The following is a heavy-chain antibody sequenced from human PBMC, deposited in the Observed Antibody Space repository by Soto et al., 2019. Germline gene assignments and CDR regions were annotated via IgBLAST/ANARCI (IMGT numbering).Heavy chain of an antibody. D-gene: IGHD2-2*01. Sequence: GGSLRLSCAASGFTFSSYAMSWVRQAPGKGLEWVSAISGSGGSTYYADSVKGRFTISRDNSKNTLYLQMNSLRAEDTAVYYCAKDRVIVVVPAAIYYYYYGMDVWGQGTTVTVSS. CDR1: GFTFSSYA. CDR2: ISGSGGST. CDR3: AKDRVIVVVPAAIYYYYYGMDV. J-gene: IGHJ6*02. V-gene: IGHV3-23*01.